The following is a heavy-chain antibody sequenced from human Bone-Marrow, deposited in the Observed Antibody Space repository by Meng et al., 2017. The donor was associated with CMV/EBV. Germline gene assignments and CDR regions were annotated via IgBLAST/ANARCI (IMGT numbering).Heavy chain of an antibody. CDR2: IIPIFGTA. D-gene: IGHD4-11*01. V-gene: IGHV1-69*05. CDR3: ARDSGYSSLPYYYYGMDV. CDR1: GGTFSSYA. J-gene: IGHJ6*02. Sequence: SVKVSCKASGGTFSSYAISWVRQAPGQGLEWMGGIIPIFGTANYAQKFQGRVTITTDESTSTAYMELRSLRSDDTAVYYCARDSGYSSLPYYYYGMDVWGQGTTVTVSS.